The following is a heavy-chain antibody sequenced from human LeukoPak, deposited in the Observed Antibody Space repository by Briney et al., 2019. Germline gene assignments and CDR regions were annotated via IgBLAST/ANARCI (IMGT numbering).Heavy chain of an antibody. CDR3: ARGGRSGTYYDFWSGKEYYFDY. V-gene: IGHV1-2*02. D-gene: IGHD3-3*01. CDR1: GYTFTGYY. J-gene: IGHJ4*03. Sequence: ASVKVSCKASGYTFTGYYMHWVRQAPGQGLEWMGWINPNSGGTNYAQKFQGRVTMTRDTSISTAYMELSRLRSDDTAVYYCARGGRSGTYYDFWSGKEYYFDYWGQGTTVTVSS. CDR2: INPNSGGT.